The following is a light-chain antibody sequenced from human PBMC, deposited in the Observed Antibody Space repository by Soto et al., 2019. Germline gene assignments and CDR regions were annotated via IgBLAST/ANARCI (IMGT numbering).Light chain of an antibody. CDR1: EGVGSD. Sequence: EIVMTQSPATLSASPVERATLSCRASEGVGSDLAWYQHKPGQAPRPLIYDVSTRATGVPARFGGGGSETDFTLTISSLQSEDFAVYYCQQYNKWPRTFGQGTQVEI. V-gene: IGKV3-15*01. CDR2: DVS. J-gene: IGKJ1*01. CDR3: QQYNKWPRT.